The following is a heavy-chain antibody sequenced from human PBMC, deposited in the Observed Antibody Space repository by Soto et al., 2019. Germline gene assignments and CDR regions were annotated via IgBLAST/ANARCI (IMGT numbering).Heavy chain of an antibody. D-gene: IGHD6-19*01. CDR1: GSTFTSYY. CDR2: INPSGGST. CDR3: ARDLSRAYSSGWFDP. J-gene: IGHJ5*02. V-gene: IGHV1-46*01. Sequence: QVQLVQSGAEVKKPGASVKVSCKASGSTFTSYYMHWVRQAPGQGLEWMGIINPSGGSTSYAQKFQGRVTMTRDTSTSTVYMELSSLRSEDTAVYYCARDLSRAYSSGWFDPWGQGTLVTVSS.